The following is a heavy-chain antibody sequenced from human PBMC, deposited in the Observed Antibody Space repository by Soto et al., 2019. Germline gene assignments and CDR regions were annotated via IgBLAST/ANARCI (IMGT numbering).Heavy chain of an antibody. J-gene: IGHJ6*02. D-gene: IGHD3-10*01. Sequence: SETLSLTCIVSGGSISSYYWSWIRQPPGKGLEWIGYISYSGSTNYNPSLQSRITISVDTSKNQFSLKLSSVTAADTAVYYCARVLWFGESYYYGMDVWGQGTTVTVSS. CDR1: GGSISSYY. V-gene: IGHV4-59*12. CDR3: ARVLWFGESYYYGMDV. CDR2: ISYSGST.